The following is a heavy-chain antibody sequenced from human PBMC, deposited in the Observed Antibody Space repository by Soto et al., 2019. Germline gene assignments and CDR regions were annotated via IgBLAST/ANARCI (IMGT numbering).Heavy chain of an antibody. J-gene: IGHJ4*02. CDR1: GFTFGDYA. Sequence: GGSLRLSCIASGFTFGDYAMSWVRLAPGKGLEWVSVIYAGTITYYADSVKGRFTIYRGNSKNTLNLEMNSLRVEDTAVYYCARIPYDNSGTIFDYWGQGTLVTVSS. D-gene: IGHD3-22*01. CDR3: ARIPYDNSGTIFDY. CDR2: IYAGTIT. V-gene: IGHV3-53*01.